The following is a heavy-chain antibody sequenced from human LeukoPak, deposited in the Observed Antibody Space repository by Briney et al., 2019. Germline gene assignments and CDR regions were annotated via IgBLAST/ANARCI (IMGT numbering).Heavy chain of an antibody. CDR3: AKASGSSGLPDY. CDR1: GFTLRSNA. Sequence: GGSLRLSCAASGFTLRSNAMSWVRQAPGEGLEWGSAISGIGGSTYYADSVKGRFTIYRDNSQNTLYLQMNSLRAEDTAVYYCAKASGSSGLPDYWGQGTLVTVSS. V-gene: IGHV3-23*01. J-gene: IGHJ4*02. D-gene: IGHD6-13*01. CDR2: ISGIGGST.